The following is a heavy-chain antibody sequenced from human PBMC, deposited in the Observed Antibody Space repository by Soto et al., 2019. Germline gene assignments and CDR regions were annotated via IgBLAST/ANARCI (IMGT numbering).Heavy chain of an antibody. V-gene: IGHV3-30-3*01. D-gene: IGHD3-3*01. CDR2: ISYDGSNR. CDR1: GFTFSSSA. J-gene: IGHJ4*02. Sequence: QVQLVESGGGVVQPGRSLRLSCTASGFTFSSSAMHWVRQAPGKGLEWVAVISYDGSNRYYADSVKGRFTISRDNSKNTLYLQMTSLRAEDTAVYYCARDKRDLRFLEWSYYFAYWGQGTLVTVSS. CDR3: ARDKRDLRFLEWSYYFAY.